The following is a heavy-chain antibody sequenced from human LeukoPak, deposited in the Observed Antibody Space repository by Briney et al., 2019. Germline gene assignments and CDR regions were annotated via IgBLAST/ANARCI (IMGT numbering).Heavy chain of an antibody. V-gene: IGHV4-30-4*01. Sequence: SETLSLTCTVSGGSISSGDYYWSWLRQPPGKGLEWIGYIYYSGSTYYNPSLKSRVTISVDTSKNQLSLKLSSVTAADTAVYYCARDHYYYDSSGSYYYYYGMDVWGQGTTVTVSS. D-gene: IGHD3-22*01. CDR2: IYYSGST. CDR1: GGSISSGDYY. J-gene: IGHJ6*02. CDR3: ARDHYYYDSSGSYYYYYGMDV.